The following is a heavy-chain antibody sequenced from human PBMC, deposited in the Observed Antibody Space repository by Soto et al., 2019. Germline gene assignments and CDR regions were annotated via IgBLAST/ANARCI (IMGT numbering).Heavy chain of an antibody. J-gene: IGHJ5*02. CDR1: GFTFNNSA. CDR3: ARDTWDVVVPAAIPVRFDP. Sequence: GGSLRLSCAASGFTFNNSAMTWVRQAPGQGLEWVASISENGGSRGGTYYADSVKGRFTISRDNSKNSLYLQMNSLRAEDTAVYYCARDTWDVVVPAAIPVRFDPWGQGTLVTVSS. V-gene: IGHV3-23*01. CDR2: ISENGGSRGGT. D-gene: IGHD2-2*02.